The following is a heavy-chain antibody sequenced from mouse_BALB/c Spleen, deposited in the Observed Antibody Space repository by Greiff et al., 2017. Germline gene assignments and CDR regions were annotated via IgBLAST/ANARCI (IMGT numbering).Heavy chain of an antibody. CDR1: GFSLTSYG. CDR3: ARNMRIYYGNHYYAMDY. CDR2: IWSGGST. J-gene: IGHJ4*01. V-gene: IGHV2-4-1*01. D-gene: IGHD2-1*01. Sequence: VNLVESGPGLVQPSQSLSITCTVSGFSLTSYGVHWVRQSPGKGLEWLGVIWSGGSTDYNAAFISRLSISKDNSKSQVFFKMNSLQADDTAIYYCARNMRIYYGNHYYAMDYWGQGTSVTVSS.